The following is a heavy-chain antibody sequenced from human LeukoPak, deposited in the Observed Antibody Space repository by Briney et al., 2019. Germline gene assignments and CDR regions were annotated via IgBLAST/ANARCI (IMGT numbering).Heavy chain of an antibody. V-gene: IGHV1-18*01. CDR1: GYTFTSYG. Sequence: ASVKVSCKASGYTFTSYGISWVRQAPGQGLEWMGWISAYNGNTNYAQKLQGRVTMTTDTSTSTAYMELRSLRSDDTAVYYCAREDYYDSSGIPHNWFDPWGQGTLVTVSS. D-gene: IGHD3-22*01. CDR3: AREDYYDSSGIPHNWFDP. J-gene: IGHJ5*02. CDR2: ISAYNGNT.